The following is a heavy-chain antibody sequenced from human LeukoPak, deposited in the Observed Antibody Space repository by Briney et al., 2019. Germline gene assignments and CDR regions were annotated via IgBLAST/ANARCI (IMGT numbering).Heavy chain of an antibody. D-gene: IGHD3-10*01. CDR3: ARDMVRGVTTRAFDP. J-gene: IGHJ5*02. CDR1: GYTFTGYY. V-gene: IGHV1-2*02. Sequence: ASVKVSCKASGYTFTGYYMHWVRQAPGQGLEWMGWINPNSGGTNYAQKFQGRVTMTRDTSISTAYMELSRLRSDDTAVYYCARDMVRGVTTRAFDPWGQGTLVTVSS. CDR2: INPNSGGT.